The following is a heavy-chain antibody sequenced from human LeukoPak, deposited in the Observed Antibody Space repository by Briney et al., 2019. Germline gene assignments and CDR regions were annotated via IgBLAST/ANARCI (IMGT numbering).Heavy chain of an antibody. J-gene: IGHJ4*02. Sequence: GGSLRLSCSASGFTFSSYSMHWVPQAPGKGLEYVSAISNNGDNTYCADSMKGRFTISRDNSKNTLYLQMSSLRAEDTAIYYCGNGYDWNYWGQGTLVTVSS. D-gene: IGHD5-12*01. CDR3: GNGYDWNY. V-gene: IGHV3-64D*09. CDR2: ISNNGDNT. CDR1: GFTFSSYS.